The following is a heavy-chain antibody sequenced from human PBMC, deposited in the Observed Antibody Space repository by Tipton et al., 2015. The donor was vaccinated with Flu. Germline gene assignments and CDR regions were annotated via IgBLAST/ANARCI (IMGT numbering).Heavy chain of an antibody. D-gene: IGHD2-2*01. V-gene: IGHV1-69*01. CDR3: ARGRCSSTSCYWSVRGDAFDI. CDR1: GGTFSSYA. Sequence: QVQLVQSGAEVKKPGSSVKVSCKASGGTFSSYAISWVRQAPGQGLEWMGGIIPIFGTANYAQKFQGRVTITADESTSTAYMELSSLRSEDTAVYYCARGRCSSTSCYWSVRGDAFDIWGQGTMVTVSS. CDR2: IIPIFGTA. J-gene: IGHJ3*02.